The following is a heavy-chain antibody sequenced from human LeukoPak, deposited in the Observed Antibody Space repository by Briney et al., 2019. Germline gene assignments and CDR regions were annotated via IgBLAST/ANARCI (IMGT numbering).Heavy chain of an antibody. Sequence: GGSLRLSCAASGFTFSSYGMHWVRQAPGKGLEWVAVISYDGSNKYYADSVKGRFTISRDNSKNTLYLQMNSLRAEDTAVYYCAKDLRGGEYLPRQAFDYWGQGTLVTVSS. D-gene: IGHD2/OR15-2a*01. V-gene: IGHV3-30*18. CDR1: GFTFSSYG. J-gene: IGHJ4*02. CDR3: AKDLRGGEYLPRQAFDY. CDR2: ISYDGSNK.